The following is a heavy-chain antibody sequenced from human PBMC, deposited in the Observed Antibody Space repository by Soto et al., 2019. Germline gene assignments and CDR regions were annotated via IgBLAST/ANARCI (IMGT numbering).Heavy chain of an antibody. V-gene: IGHV3-23*01. CDR1: GFTFSRYA. J-gene: IGHJ4*02. CDR2: ISGSGGST. Sequence: EVQLLESGGDLVQPGGSLRVSCAASGFTFSRYAMSWVRQAPGKGLEWVSAISGSGGSTYYADSVKGRFSISRDNSKNPLYLQMNSLKADDTAVYHCGREQGCIVTKTLDFWGQGSLVSVSS. CDR3: GREQGCIVTKTLDF. D-gene: IGHD1-26*01.